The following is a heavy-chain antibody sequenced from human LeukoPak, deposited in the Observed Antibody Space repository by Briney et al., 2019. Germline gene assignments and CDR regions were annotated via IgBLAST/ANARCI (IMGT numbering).Heavy chain of an antibody. J-gene: IGHJ6*03. D-gene: IGHD4-17*01. CDR3: ARGRRGTVTTFGYYYYYYMDV. CDR1: GYTFTSYD. CDR2: MNPNSGNT. V-gene: IGHV1-8*03. Sequence: ASVKVSCKASGYTFTSYDINWVRQATGQGLEWMGWMNPNSGNTGYAQKFQGRVTITRNTSISTAYMELSSPRSEDTAVYYCARGRRGTVTTFGYYYYYYMDVWGKGTTVTVSS.